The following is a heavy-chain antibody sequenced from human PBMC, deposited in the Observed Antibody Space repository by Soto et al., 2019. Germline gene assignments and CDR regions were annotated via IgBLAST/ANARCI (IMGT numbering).Heavy chain of an antibody. CDR1: GFTFSSYG. Sequence: QVQLVESGGGVVQPGRSLRLSCAASGFTFSSYGMHWVRQAPGKGLEWVAVIWYDGSNKYYADSVKGRFTISRDNSKNTLYLQMNSLRAEDRGVYYCAREVTMVRGGISWGQGTLVTVSS. J-gene: IGHJ5*02. D-gene: IGHD3-10*01. CDR3: AREVTMVRGGIS. CDR2: IWYDGSNK. V-gene: IGHV3-33*01.